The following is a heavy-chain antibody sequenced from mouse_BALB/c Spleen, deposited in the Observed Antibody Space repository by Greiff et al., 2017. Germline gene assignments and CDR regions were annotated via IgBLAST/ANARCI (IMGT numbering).Heavy chain of an antibody. J-gene: IGHJ3*01. CDR3: AREGYGNYGFAY. D-gene: IGHD2-1*01. CDR1: GFTFSSYA. V-gene: IGHV5-6-5*01. Sequence: EVQGVESGGGLVKPGGSLKLSCAASGFTFSSYAMSWVRQTPEKRLEWVASISSGGSTYYPDSVKGRFTISRDNARNILYLQMSSLRSEDTAMYYCAREGYGNYGFAYWGQGTLVTVSA. CDR2: ISSGGST.